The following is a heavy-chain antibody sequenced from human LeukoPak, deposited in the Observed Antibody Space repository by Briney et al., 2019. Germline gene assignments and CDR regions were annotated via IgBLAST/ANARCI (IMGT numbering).Heavy chain of an antibody. Sequence: PGGSLRLSCAASGFTFSSYEMNWVRQAPGKGLEWVSYISSSGSTIYYADSVKGRFTIPRDNAKNSLYLQMNSLRAEDTAVYYCARGLRGYSYGSDYWGQGTLVTVSS. J-gene: IGHJ4*02. V-gene: IGHV3-48*03. CDR2: ISSSGSTI. D-gene: IGHD5-18*01. CDR3: ARGLRGYSYGSDY. CDR1: GFTFSSYE.